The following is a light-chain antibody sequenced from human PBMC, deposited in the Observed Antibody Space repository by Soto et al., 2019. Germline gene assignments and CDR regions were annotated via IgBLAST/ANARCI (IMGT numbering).Light chain of an antibody. CDR1: QGISSY. CDR2: AAS. V-gene: IGKV1-8*01. Sequence: AIRMTQSPSSLSASTGDRVTITCRASQGISSYLAWYQQKPGKAPKLLIYAASTLQGGVPSRFSGSGSGTDFTLTISCLQSEYFATYYCQQYYSYPLTCGGGTKVEIK. CDR3: QQYYSYPLT. J-gene: IGKJ4*01.